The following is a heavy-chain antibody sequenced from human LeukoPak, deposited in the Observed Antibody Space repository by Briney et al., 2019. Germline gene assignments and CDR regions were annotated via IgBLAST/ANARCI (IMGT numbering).Heavy chain of an antibody. CDR1: GGSITITNYY. J-gene: IGHJ4*02. Sequence: KPSETLSLTCTVSGGSITITNYYWAGVPQPPGKGLEWIGSIYYSGSTYYNSSLKSRVTISVDTSKNQFSLKLSSVTAADTAVYYCARHSHPHDYGYWGLGTLVTVSS. CDR2: IYYSGST. V-gene: IGHV4-39*01. D-gene: IGHD4-17*01. CDR3: ARHSHPHDYGY.